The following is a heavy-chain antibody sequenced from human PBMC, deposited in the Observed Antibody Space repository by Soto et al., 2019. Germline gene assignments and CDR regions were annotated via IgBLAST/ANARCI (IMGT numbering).Heavy chain of an antibody. V-gene: IGHV4-38-2*02. Sequence: SETLSLTCAVSGSSMSGFYWGWVRQPPGKGLEWIGSIFHSGNSYYNPSLKSRVILSVDTSKNQFSLNLTAAIAADTAVYYCAREDDGMDVWGQGTPVTVSS. CDR3: AREDDGMDV. CDR1: GSSMSGFY. CDR2: IFHSGNS. J-gene: IGHJ6*02.